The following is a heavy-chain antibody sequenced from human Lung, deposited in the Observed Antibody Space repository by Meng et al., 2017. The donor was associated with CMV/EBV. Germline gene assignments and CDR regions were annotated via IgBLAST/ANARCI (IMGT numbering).Heavy chain of an antibody. CDR3: ARGRSNWNDYPFVY. V-gene: IGHV4-34*01. D-gene: IGHD1-1*01. J-gene: IGHJ4*02. CDR2: INHSGST. CDR1: GGSFSGYY. Sequence: SETLSLXXAVYGGSFSGYYWSWIRQPPGKGLEWIGEINHSGSTNYNPSLESRVTISGDTSKNHFSLMLSSMTAADTAVYYCARGRSNWNDYPFVYWGQGTLVXVSS.